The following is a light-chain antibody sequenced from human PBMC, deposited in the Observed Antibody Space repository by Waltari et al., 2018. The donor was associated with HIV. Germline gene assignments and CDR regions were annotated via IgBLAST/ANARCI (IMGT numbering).Light chain of an antibody. CDR2: EVS. CDR1: SSDVGSYNL. CDR3: CSYAGSSTFWV. J-gene: IGLJ3*02. Sequence: QSALTQSASVSGSPGQSITISCTGTSSDVGSYNLVSWYQQHPGKAPKVMIYEVSKRPSGVSNRLSGSKSGNTASLTISGLQAEDEADYYCCSYAGSSTFWVFGGGTKLTVL. V-gene: IGLV2-23*02.